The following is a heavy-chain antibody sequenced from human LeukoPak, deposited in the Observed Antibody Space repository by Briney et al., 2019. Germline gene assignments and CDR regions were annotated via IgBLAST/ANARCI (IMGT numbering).Heavy chain of an antibody. D-gene: IGHD6-19*01. CDR3: ARGSGWYFVY. Sequence: PSETLSLTCTVTGDSVSSGSSYWSWIRQPPGKGLEWIGYIYHSGSTNYNPSLKNRVTISLDTSKNQFSLKLSSVTAADTAEYYCARGSGWYFVYWGQGTLVTVSS. CDR1: GDSVSSGSSY. V-gene: IGHV4-61*01. J-gene: IGHJ4*02. CDR2: IYHSGST.